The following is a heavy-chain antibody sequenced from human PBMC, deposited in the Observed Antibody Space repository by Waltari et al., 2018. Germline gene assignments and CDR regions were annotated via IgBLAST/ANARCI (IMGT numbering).Heavy chain of an antibody. CDR2: IKQDGSDQ. Sequence: EVQLVESGGGLVQPGGSLRLSCEGSGFTFRDYWMTWVLQAPNMGLEWVATIKQDGSDQYYVDHVKGRFTISRDNAKNSVHLRMDSLRAEDTAFYYCARMGATVLKSIDFWGQGTLVTVSS. CDR3: ARMGATVLKSIDF. D-gene: IGHD2-21*02. V-gene: IGHV3-7*03. J-gene: IGHJ4*02. CDR1: GFTFRDYW.